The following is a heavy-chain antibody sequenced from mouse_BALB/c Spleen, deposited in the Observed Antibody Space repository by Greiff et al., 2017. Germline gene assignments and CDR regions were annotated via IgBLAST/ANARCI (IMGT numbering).Heavy chain of an antibody. Sequence: DVKLQESGPGLVKPSQSLSLTCSVTGYSITSGYYWNWIRQFPGNKLEWMGYISYDGSNNYNPSLKNRISITRDTSKNQFFLKLNSVTTEDTATYYCARGGGNYEAYAMDYWGQGTSVTVSS. CDR3: ARGGGNYEAYAMDY. CDR1: GYSITSGYY. D-gene: IGHD2-1*01. V-gene: IGHV3-6*02. CDR2: ISYDGSN. J-gene: IGHJ4*01.